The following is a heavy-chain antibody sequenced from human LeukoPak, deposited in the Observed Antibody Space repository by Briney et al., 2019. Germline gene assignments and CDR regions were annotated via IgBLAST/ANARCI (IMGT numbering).Heavy chain of an antibody. J-gene: IGHJ4*02. CDR1: GFTFSSYG. V-gene: IGHV3-30*18. CDR3: AKVGYSYGLRRAIDY. CDR2: ISYDGSNK. D-gene: IGHD5-18*01. Sequence: PGRSLRLSCAASGFTFSSYGMHWVRQAPGKGLEWVAVISYDGSNKYYADSVKGRFTISRDNSKNTLYLQMNSLRAEDTAVYYCAKVGYSYGLRRAIDYWGQGTLVTVSS.